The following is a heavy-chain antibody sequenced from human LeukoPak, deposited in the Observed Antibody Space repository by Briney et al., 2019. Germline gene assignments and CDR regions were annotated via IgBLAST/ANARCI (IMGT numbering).Heavy chain of an antibody. Sequence: PGGSLRLSCAASGFTFSSYAMSWVRQAPGKGLEWVSAISGSDGSTYYADSVKGRFTISRDNSKNTLYLQMNSLRAEDTAVYYCAKEGVLYDYGDSVSDYWGQGTLVTVSS. CDR1: GFTFSSYA. D-gene: IGHD4-17*01. CDR3: AKEGVLYDYGDSVSDY. V-gene: IGHV3-23*01. J-gene: IGHJ4*02. CDR2: ISGSDGST.